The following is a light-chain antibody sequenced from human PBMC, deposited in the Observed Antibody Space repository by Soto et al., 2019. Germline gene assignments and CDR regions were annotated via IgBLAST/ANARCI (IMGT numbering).Light chain of an antibody. CDR1: SSNIGNNY. J-gene: IGLJ1*01. CDR3: GTWDSSLSVHV. V-gene: IGLV1-51*01. Sequence: HSVLTQPPSVSAAPGQKVTISCSGTSSNIGNNYVSWYQQLPGTAPKLLIYDNNKRPSGIPDRFSGSKSGTSATLGITGLQTGDEADYYCGTWDSSLSVHVFGTGTKLTVL. CDR2: DNN.